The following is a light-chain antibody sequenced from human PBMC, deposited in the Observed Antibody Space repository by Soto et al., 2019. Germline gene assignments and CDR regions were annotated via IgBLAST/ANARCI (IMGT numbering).Light chain of an antibody. CDR2: DVS. J-gene: IGLJ1*01. CDR3: SSYTSRHTQV. Sequence: QSALTQPASVSGSPGQSITISCTGTSSDVGGYNYVSWYQQHPGKAPKLMIYDVSNRPSGVSNRFSGSKSGNTASLTISGLQAEDEADYYCSSYTSRHTQVFGTGTKLTVL. CDR1: SSDVGGYNY. V-gene: IGLV2-14*01.